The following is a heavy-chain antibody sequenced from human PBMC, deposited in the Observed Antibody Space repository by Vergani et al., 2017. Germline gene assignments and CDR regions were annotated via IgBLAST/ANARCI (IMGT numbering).Heavy chain of an antibody. D-gene: IGHD6-13*01. V-gene: IGHV1-18*01. Sequence: QVQLVQSGAEVKKPGASVKVSCQASGYTFTTYGISWVRQAPGQGLEWMGWISAYNGNTNYAQKLQGRVTMTTDTSTTTAYMELRSLISDDTAVYYCARGDTNSWYYYFDCWGQGTLVTVSA. CDR2: ISAYNGNT. CDR3: ARGDTNSWYYYFDC. CDR1: GYTFTTYG. J-gene: IGHJ4*02.